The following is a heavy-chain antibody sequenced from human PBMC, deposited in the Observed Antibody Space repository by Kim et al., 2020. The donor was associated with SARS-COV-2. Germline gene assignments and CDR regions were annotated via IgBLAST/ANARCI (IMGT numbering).Heavy chain of an antibody. D-gene: IGHD1-1*01. Sequence: GGSLRLSCAASGFTFSSYSMSWIRQAPGEGLEWVSGISGSGDSTYYADSVRGRFTISRDRSKSTLYLQMNSLRAEDTAVYYCAKDSSYNPAYWFHSWGRGTLVTVSS. CDR3: AKDSSYNPAYWFHS. V-gene: IGHV3-23*01. CDR1: GFTFSSYS. CDR2: ISGSGDST. J-gene: IGHJ5*01.